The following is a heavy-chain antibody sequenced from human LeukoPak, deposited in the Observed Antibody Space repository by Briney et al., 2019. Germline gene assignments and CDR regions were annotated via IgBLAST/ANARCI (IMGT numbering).Heavy chain of an antibody. V-gene: IGHV4-4*07. CDR1: GGSISSYY. J-gene: IGHJ3*02. D-gene: IGHD2/OR15-2a*01. Sequence: RPSETLSLTCTVSGGSISSYYWSWIRQPAGKGLEWIGRIYTSGSTNYNPSLKSRVTMSVDTSKNQFSLKLSSVTAADTAVYYCARARICKYCPTSDAFDIWGQGTMVTVSS. CDR2: IYTSGST. CDR3: ARARICKYCPTSDAFDI.